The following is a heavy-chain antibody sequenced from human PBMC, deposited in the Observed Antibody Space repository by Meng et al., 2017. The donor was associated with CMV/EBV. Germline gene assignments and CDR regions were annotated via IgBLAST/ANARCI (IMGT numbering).Heavy chain of an antibody. V-gene: IGHV3-43*01. CDR3: AKGPGENWFDP. CDR1: GFTFDDYT. J-gene: IGHJ5*02. CDR2: ISWDGGST. D-gene: IGHD3-10*01. Sequence: EVELVGSGGVVVQPGGSLRLSCAASGFTFDDYTMHWVRQAPGKGLEWVSLISWDGGSTYYADSEKGRFTISRDNSKNSLYLQMNSLRTEDTALYYCAKGPGENWFDPWGQGTLVTVSS.